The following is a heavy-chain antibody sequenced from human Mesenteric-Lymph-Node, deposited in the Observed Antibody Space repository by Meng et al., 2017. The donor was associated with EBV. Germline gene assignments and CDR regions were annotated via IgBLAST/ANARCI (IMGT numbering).Heavy chain of an antibody. CDR1: GGSSSSDDYT. D-gene: IGHD4-11*01. Sequence: AGLGLVKPWQGLALPGGASGGSSSSDDYTWNWIRQPPGKGLEWIGYNHYSRSTNYNPARKSRDTISVDSSKNQSSLNLSYTTDADTAVLYCVRQYDRDSNWWFEYWGHGTLVTVSS. CDR3: VRQYDRDSNWWFEY. CDR2: NHYSRST. J-gene: IGHJ4*01. V-gene: IGHV4-61*08.